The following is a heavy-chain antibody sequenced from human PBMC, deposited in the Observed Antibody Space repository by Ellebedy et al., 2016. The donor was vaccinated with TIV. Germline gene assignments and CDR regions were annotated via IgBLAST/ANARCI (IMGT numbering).Heavy chain of an antibody. CDR1: GGTFSSYA. V-gene: IGHV1-69*04. CDR3: ARVQQLVRGGYYYYGMDV. CDR2: IIPILGIA. D-gene: IGHD6-13*01. Sequence: AASVKVSCKASGGTFSSYAISWVRQVPGQGLEWMGRIIPILGIANYAQKFQGRVTITADKSTSTAYMELSSLRSEDTAVYYCARVQQLVRGGYYYYGMDVWGQGALATVSS. J-gene: IGHJ6*02.